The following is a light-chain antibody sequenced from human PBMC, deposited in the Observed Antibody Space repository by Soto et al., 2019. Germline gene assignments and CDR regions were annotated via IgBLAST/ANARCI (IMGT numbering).Light chain of an antibody. J-gene: IGKJ4*01. V-gene: IGKV3-20*01. Sequence: EIVLTQSPGTLSLSPGERATLSCRASQSVRSNYFAWYQQKPGRAPRLLIYGASRRATGIPDRFSGSGSGTDFTLTISRLEPEDFAVYYCQQYGSSPRAFGGGTKVEI. CDR3: QQYGSSPRA. CDR1: QSVRSNY. CDR2: GAS.